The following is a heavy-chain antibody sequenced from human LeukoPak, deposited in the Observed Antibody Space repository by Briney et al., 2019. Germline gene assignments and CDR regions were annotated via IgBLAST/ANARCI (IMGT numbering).Heavy chain of an antibody. J-gene: IGHJ5*02. D-gene: IGHD6-6*01. Sequence: SVKVSCKASGGTFSSYAISWVRQAPGQGLEWMGGIIPIFGTANYAQKFQGRVTITADESTSTAYMELSSLRSEDTAVYYCARGSPYSSSSGDWFDPWGQGTLVTVSS. CDR1: GGTFSSYA. CDR3: ARGSPYSSSSGDWFDP. CDR2: IIPIFGTA. V-gene: IGHV1-69*01.